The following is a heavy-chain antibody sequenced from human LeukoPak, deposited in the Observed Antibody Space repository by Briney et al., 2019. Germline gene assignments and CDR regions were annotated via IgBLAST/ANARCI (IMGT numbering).Heavy chain of an antibody. V-gene: IGHV3-21*01. CDR1: GFTFSSYS. CDR3: ARAAYCTNGVCYHSFDY. D-gene: IGHD2-8*01. J-gene: IGHJ4*02. Sequence: GGSLRLSCAASGFTFSSYSMNWVRQAPGKGLEWVSSISSSSSYIYYADSVKGRFTISRDNAKNSLYLQMNSLRAEDTAVYYCARAAYCTNGVCYHSFDYWGQGTLVTVSS. CDR2: ISSSSSYI.